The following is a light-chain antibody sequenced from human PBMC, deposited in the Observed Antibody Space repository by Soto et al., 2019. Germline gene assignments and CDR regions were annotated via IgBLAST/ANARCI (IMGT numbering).Light chain of an antibody. CDR1: QSILDSSKNKYY. V-gene: IGKV4-1*01. CDR3: KKYFTSQWK. J-gene: IGKJ1*01. CDR2: WAS. Sequence: DIVMTQSPDSLAVSLGERATFNCKSSQSILDSSKNKYYLAWYQQKSGQPPKLLIYWASLRESGVPDRFTGSGSGKDFTLTTSSLPAEDVAVYYCKKYFTSQWKCRNGTKVDIK.